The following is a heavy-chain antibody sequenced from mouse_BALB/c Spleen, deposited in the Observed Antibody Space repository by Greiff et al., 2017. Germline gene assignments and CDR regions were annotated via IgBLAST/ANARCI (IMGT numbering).Heavy chain of an antibody. V-gene: IGHV6-3*01. CDR3: TGLTGPFAY. J-gene: IGHJ3*01. Sequence: EVQRVESGGGLVQPGGSMKLSCVASGFTFSSYWMSWVRQSPEKGLEWVAEIRLKSDNYATHYAESVKGKFTISRDDSKSRLYLQMNSLRAEDTGIYYCTGLTGPFAYWGQGTLVTVSA. CDR2: IRLKSDNYAT. CDR1: GFTFSSYW. D-gene: IGHD4-1*01.